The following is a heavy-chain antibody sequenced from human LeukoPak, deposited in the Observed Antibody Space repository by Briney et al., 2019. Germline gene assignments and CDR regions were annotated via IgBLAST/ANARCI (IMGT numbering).Heavy chain of an antibody. D-gene: IGHD6-13*01. CDR1: GFTFSSDW. V-gene: IGHV3-23*01. J-gene: IGHJ6*02. CDR2: ISGSGGST. Sequence: PGGSLRLSCAASGFTFSSDWLSWVRQAPGKGLDWVSAISGSGGSTYYADSVKGRFTISRDNSKNTLYLQMNSLRAEDTAVYYCAKDAAGLDYYYYGMDVWGQGTTVTVSS. CDR3: AKDAAGLDYYYYGMDV.